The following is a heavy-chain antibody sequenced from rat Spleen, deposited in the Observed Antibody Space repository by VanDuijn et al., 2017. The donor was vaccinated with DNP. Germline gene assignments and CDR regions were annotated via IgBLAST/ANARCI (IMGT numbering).Heavy chain of an antibody. D-gene: IGHD5-1*01. J-gene: IGHJ1*01. CDR2: ITSGRGST. CDR3: TRGAGSPYWSFDF. CDR1: GFTFNYYW. V-gene: IGHV5-31*01. Sequence: EVQLVESGGDLVQPGRSLKLSCVASGFTFNYYWMTWVRQAPGKGLEWIASITSGRGSTSYPDSVKGRFTISRDNAKSTLYLQMDSLRSEDTATYYCTRGAGSPYWSFDFWGPGTVVTVSS.